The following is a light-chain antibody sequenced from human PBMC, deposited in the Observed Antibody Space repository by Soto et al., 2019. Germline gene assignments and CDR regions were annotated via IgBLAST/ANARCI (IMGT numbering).Light chain of an antibody. V-gene: IGKV1-8*01. CDR2: APS. Sequence: AIRMTQSPSSFSASTGDRVTITCRASQGISSYLAWYQQKPGKAPKFLIYAPSTCQSGAPSRFSGSGSGTDFTLTISCLQSEDFATYYCQQYYSYPLTFGPGTKVDIK. CDR1: QGISSY. J-gene: IGKJ3*01. CDR3: QQYYSYPLT.